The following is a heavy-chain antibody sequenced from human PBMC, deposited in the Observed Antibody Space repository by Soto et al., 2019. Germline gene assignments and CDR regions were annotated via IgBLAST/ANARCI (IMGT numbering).Heavy chain of an antibody. D-gene: IGHD1-7*01. J-gene: IGHJ4*02. Sequence: TLYLTCAVSGGSFTSNNWWTWVRQPPGQGLEWIGEIYRTGSTNYNPSLKSRVTISLDKSENQFSLKVTSLTAADTAVYYCASRDPGTSVDYWGQGTLVTVSS. V-gene: IGHV4-4*02. CDR1: GGSFTSNNW. CDR3: ASRDPGTSVDY. CDR2: IYRTGST.